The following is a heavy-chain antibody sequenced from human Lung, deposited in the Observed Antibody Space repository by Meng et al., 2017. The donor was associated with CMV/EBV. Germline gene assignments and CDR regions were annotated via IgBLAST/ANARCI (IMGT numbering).Heavy chain of an antibody. CDR3: AHARYSSFYYFNN. D-gene: IGHD6-13*01. CDR2: IYWNDDK. CDR1: GFSLSISRLA. J-gene: IGHJ4*02. V-gene: IGHV2-5*01. Sequence: SGXXLVXPTQTLTLTCTFSGFSLSISRLAVGWIRQPPGKALECLGIIYWNDDKRYSSSLKSRLTITKDTSNNQVVLTMTNMDPAATDTYYCAHARYSSFYYFNNXGQGXLVTVSS.